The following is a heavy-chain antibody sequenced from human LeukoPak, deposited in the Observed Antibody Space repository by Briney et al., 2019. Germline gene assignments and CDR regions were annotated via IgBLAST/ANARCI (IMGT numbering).Heavy chain of an antibody. Sequence: ASVKVSCKASGYTFTGYYMHWVRQAPGQGLEWMGWINPNSGGTNYAQKFQGRVTMTRDTSITTAYMELSRLRSDDTAVYYCARARAPGDPFDIWGQGTMVTVSS. CDR3: ARARAPGDPFDI. J-gene: IGHJ3*02. CDR1: GYTFTGYY. D-gene: IGHD1-26*01. CDR2: INPNSGGT. V-gene: IGHV1-2*02.